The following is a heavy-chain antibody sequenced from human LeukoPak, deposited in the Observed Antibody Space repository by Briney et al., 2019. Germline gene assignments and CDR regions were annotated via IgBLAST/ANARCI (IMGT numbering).Heavy chain of an antibody. Sequence: GSLRLSCAASGFNFSDYYMSWIRQAPGKGLEWIGYIYHTGSTNYNPSLKSRVTISVDTSKNQFSLKLSSVTAADTAVYYCARFTYCGTDCHYLNYWGQGTLVTVSS. CDR2: IYHTGST. V-gene: IGHV4-59*08. J-gene: IGHJ4*02. CDR3: ARFTYCGTDCHYLNY. D-gene: IGHD2-21*02. CDR1: GFNFSDYY.